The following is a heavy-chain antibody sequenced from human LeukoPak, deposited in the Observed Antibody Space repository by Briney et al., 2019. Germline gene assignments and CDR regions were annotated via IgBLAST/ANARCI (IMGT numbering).Heavy chain of an antibody. CDR2: IYSRGST. Sequence: SETLSLTCTFSGDSISGYYWSWIRQPAGKGLDWIGRIYSRGSTNYNPPLRSLVTMSVDTSKSQFSLTLSSVTAAETAVYYCEREYNSGWRSIDYWGQGDLVTVSS. CDR1: GDSISGYY. D-gene: IGHD6-19*01. CDR3: EREYNSGWRSIDY. J-gene: IGHJ4*02. V-gene: IGHV4-4*07.